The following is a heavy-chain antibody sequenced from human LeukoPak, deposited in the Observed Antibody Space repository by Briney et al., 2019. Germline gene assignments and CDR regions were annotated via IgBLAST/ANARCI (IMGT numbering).Heavy chain of an antibody. V-gene: IGHV4-59*01. J-gene: IGHJ6*02. Sequence: PSETLSLTCTVSGVSIRTYYWSWIRQPPGKGLEWIGYIYYSGSTNYNPSLKSRVTISVDTSKNQFSLKLSSVTAADTAVYYCARVYAAAGVWGMDVWGQGTTVTVSS. D-gene: IGHD6-13*01. CDR2: IYYSGST. CDR1: GVSIRTYY. CDR3: ARVYAAAGVWGMDV.